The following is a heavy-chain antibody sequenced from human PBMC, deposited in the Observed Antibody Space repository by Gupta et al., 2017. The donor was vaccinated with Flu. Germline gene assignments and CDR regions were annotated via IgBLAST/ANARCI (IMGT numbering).Heavy chain of an antibody. CDR3: AKAWGVGTLDY. CDR2: ISGSGGIT. V-gene: IGHV3-23*01. D-gene: IGHD1-26*01. CDR1: GFTFSSYD. J-gene: IGHJ4*02. Sequence: EVQLLESGGGFVQPGGSLRLSCAASGFTFSSYDMSWVRQAPGKGLEWVSAISGSGGITYYADSVKGRFTISIDNSKNTLYLQMNSLRAEDTAVYYCAKAWGVGTLDYWGQGTLVTVSS.